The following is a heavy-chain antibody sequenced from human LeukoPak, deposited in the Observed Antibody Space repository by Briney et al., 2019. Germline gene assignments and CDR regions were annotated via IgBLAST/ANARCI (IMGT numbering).Heavy chain of an antibody. CDR3: ARTRYYYNSRSYGAPYYFDY. V-gene: IGHV4-59*01. D-gene: IGHD3-10*01. CDR2: IYYSGST. CDR1: GGSISSYY. Sequence: MSSETLFLTCTVSGGSISSYYWSWIRQTPGKGLEWIGPIYYSGSTDYNASLKSRVTISVDTSKNQSSLKLTSVTAADTAVYYCARTRYYYNSRSYGAPYYFDYWGQGTLVTVSS. J-gene: IGHJ4*02.